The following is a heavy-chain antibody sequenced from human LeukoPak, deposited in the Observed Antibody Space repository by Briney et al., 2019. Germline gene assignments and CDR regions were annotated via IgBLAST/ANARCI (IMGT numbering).Heavy chain of an antibody. D-gene: IGHD2-15*01. CDR3: ARAPYCSGGSCPPPDWFDP. CDR1: GYTFTSYG. CDR2: ISAYNGNT. V-gene: IGHV1-18*04. Sequence: ASVKVSCKASGYTFTSYGISWVRQAPGQGLEWMGWISAYNGNTNYVQKLQGRVTMTTDTSTSTAYMELRSLRSDDTAVYYCARAPYCSGGSCPPPDWFDPWGQGTLVTVSS. J-gene: IGHJ5*02.